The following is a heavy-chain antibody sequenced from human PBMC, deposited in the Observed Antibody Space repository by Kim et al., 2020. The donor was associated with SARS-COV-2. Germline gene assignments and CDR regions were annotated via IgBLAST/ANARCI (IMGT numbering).Heavy chain of an antibody. D-gene: IGHD2-2*01. J-gene: IGHJ5*02. Sequence: ASAAKGRFTISRDNAKNTLYLQMDSLRVEDTALYYCAKAKGGVVPAAIDAWGQGSLVTVSS. CDR3: AKAKGGVVPAAIDA. V-gene: IGHV3-23*01.